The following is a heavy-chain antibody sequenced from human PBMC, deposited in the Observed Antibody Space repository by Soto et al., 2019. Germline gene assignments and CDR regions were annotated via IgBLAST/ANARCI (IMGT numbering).Heavy chain of an antibody. V-gene: IGHV4-39*01. Sequence: SETLSLTCTVSGGSISSSSYYWGWIRQPPGKGLEWIGSIYYSGSTYYNPSLKSRVTISVDTSRNQFSLKLSSVTAADTAVYYCARRFYDFWSGYDFPVYFDYWGQGTLVTVSS. J-gene: IGHJ4*02. CDR2: IYYSGST. D-gene: IGHD3-3*01. CDR3: ARRFYDFWSGYDFPVYFDY. CDR1: GGSISSSSYY.